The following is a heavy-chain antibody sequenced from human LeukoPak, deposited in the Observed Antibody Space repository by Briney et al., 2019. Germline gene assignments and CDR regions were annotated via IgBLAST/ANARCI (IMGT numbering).Heavy chain of an antibody. V-gene: IGHV3-64*01. J-gene: IGHJ5*02. CDR1: GFTFSSYA. CDR2: ISSNGGST. CDR3: ARATKPGYCSGGSCYSESWFDP. Sequence: GGSLRLSCAASGFTFSSYAMHWVRQAPGKGLEYVSAISSNGGSTYYANSVKGRFTISRDNSKNTLYLQMGSLRAEDMAVYYCARATKPGYCSGGSCYSESWFDPWGQGTLVTVSS. D-gene: IGHD2-15*01.